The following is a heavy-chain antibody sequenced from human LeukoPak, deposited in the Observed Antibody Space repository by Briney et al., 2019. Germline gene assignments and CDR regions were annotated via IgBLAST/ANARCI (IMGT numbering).Heavy chain of an antibody. D-gene: IGHD2-2*02. J-gene: IGHJ4*02. V-gene: IGHV1-2*02. CDR3: ARGCSSTSCYTNYFDY. CDR1: GYTFTGYY. CDR2: INPNSGGT. Sequence: ASVKVSCKASGYTFTGYYMHWVRQAPGQGLEWMGWINPNSGGTNYAQKFQGRVTMTRDTSISTAYMELSRLRSDDTAVYYCARGCSSTSCYTNYFDYWGQGTLVTVSS.